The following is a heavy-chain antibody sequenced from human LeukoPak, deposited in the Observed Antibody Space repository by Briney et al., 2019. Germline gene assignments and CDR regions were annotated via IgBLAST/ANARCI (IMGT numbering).Heavy chain of an antibody. D-gene: IGHD3-22*01. V-gene: IGHV3-23*01. J-gene: IGHJ4*02. CDR3: AKLPEYYYDSSGYTHFDY. CDR1: GFTFSSYA. Sequence: GGSLRLSCAASGFTFSSYAMSWVRQAPGKGLEWVSAISDRGGRTYYADSVKGRFTISRGNSKNTLYLQMNSLRAEDTAVYYCAKLPEYYYDSSGYTHFDYWGQGTLVTVSS. CDR2: ISDRGGRT.